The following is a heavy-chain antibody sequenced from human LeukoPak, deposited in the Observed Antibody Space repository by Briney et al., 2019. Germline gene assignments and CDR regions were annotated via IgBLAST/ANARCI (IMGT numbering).Heavy chain of an antibody. V-gene: IGHV3-30*02. CDR2: IRYDGSNK. CDR3: ARDEQSWGFWSGYSRNTAFDI. J-gene: IGHJ3*02. D-gene: IGHD3-3*01. CDR1: GVTFSSYG. Sequence: GGSLRLSCAASGVTFSSYGMHWVRQAPGKGVEWVAFIRYDGSNKYYADSVKGRFTISRDNSKNTLYLQMNSLRAEDTAVYYCARDEQSWGFWSGYSRNTAFDIWGQGTMVTVSS.